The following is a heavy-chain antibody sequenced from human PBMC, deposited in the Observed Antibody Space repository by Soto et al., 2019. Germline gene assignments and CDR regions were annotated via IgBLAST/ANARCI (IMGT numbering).Heavy chain of an antibody. V-gene: IGHV3-30*18. CDR1: GITFSNYG. CDR3: AKGDTTGTT. J-gene: IGHJ5*02. Sequence: QVQLVESGGGVVQPGRSLRLSCAASGITFSNYGMHWVRQAPGKGLEWVAVIAYDGSNTDYSDSVKGRFTISRDNSKKTFYLQMDRLRAEDTAVYYCAKGDTTGTTWGQGTLVTVSS. CDR2: IAYDGSNT. D-gene: IGHD1-1*01.